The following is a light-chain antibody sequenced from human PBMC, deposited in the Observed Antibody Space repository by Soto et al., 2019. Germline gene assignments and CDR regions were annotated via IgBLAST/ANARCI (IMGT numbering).Light chain of an antibody. CDR3: QSYDSSLSGSAV. CDR2: GNI. V-gene: IGLV1-40*01. CDR1: NSNIGAGYD. Sequence: QSVLTQPPSVSGAPGQRVTISCTGSNSNIGAGYDVHWYQQLPGTAPKLLIYGNINRPSGVPDRFSGSKSDTSASLAITGLQAEDEADYYCQSYDSSLSGSAVFGGGTQLTVL. J-gene: IGLJ2*01.